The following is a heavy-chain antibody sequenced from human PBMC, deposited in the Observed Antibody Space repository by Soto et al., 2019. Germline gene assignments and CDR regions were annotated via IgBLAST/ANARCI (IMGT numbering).Heavy chain of an antibody. D-gene: IGHD3-10*01. CDR3: AKSPYGDLPYYFDY. CDR1: GFTFDGHA. V-gene: IGHV3-23*01. J-gene: IGHJ4*02. CDR2: ISPTGAFT. Sequence: GGSLRLSCAASGFTFDGHAMGWVRQAPGKGLEWVSGISPTGAFTFYADSMKGRFTISRDNSGNTLFLQMGSLTAADTAFYYCAKSPYGDLPYYFDYWGQGSLVTVSS.